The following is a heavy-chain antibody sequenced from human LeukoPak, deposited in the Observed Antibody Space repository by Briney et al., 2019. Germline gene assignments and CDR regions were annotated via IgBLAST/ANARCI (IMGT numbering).Heavy chain of an antibody. V-gene: IGHV1-69*13. CDR2: IIPIFGTA. CDR3: ARNYCSSTSRENYYYYGMDV. Sequence: ASVKVSCKASGGTFSSYAISWVRQAPGQGLEWMGGIIPIFGTANYAQKFQGRVTITADESTSTAYMELSSLRSEDTAVYYCARNYCSSTSRENYYYYGMDVRGQGTTVTVSS. CDR1: GGTFSSYA. J-gene: IGHJ6*02. D-gene: IGHD2-2*01.